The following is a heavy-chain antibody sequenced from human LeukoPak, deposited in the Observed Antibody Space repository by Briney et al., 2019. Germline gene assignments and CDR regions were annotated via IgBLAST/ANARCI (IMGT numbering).Heavy chain of an antibody. D-gene: IGHD4-23*01. J-gene: IGHJ4*02. CDR3: ASHSSSATVGIDY. CDR1: GFTFTTHG. CDR2: ISYGGDNK. V-gene: IGHV3-30*14. Sequence: GGSLRLSCAASGFTFTTHGFHWVRQAPGRGLEWVAAISYGGDNKHFADCVKGRSTISRDNSKNTLYLQMNSLRAEDTAVYYCASHSSSATVGIDYWGQGTLVTVSS.